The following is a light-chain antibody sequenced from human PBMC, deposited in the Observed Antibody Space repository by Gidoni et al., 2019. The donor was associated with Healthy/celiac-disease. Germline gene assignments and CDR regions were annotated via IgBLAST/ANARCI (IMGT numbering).Light chain of an antibody. CDR3: QQSYSTPWT. J-gene: IGKJ1*01. V-gene: IGKV1-39*01. Sequence: DIQMTPSPSSLSASVGDRVTITCRASQSISSYLNWYQKKPGKAPKLLIYAASSLQSGVPSRFSGSGSGTDFTRTISSMQPEDFATYYCQQSYSTPWTFGQGTKVEIK. CDR1: QSISSY. CDR2: AAS.